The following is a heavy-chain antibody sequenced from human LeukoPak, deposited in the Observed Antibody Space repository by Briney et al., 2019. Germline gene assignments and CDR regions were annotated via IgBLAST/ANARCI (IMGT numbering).Heavy chain of an antibody. V-gene: IGHV5-51*01. CDR3: ARLGGSSGWYFSGANWFDP. D-gene: IGHD6-19*01. CDR2: IYPGDSDT. J-gene: IGHJ5*02. Sequence: GEPLKISCKGSGYSFTSYWIGWVRQMPGKGLEWMGIIYPGDSDTRYSPSFQGQVTISADKSISTAYLQWSSLKASDTAMYYCARLGGSSGWYFSGANWFDPWGQGTLVTVSS. CDR1: GYSFTSYW.